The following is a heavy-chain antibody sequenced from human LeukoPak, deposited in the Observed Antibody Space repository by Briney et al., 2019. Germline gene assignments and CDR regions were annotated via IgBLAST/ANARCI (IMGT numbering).Heavy chain of an antibody. J-gene: IGHJ6*02. Sequence: PSETLSLTCTVSGGSISSGGYYWSWIRQHPGKGLEWIGYIYYSGSTYYNPSLKSRVTISVDTSKNQFSLKLSSVTAADTAVYYCARVWIPYYYYGMDVWGQGTTVTVSS. CDR3: ARVWIPYYYYGMDV. D-gene: IGHD1-1*01. V-gene: IGHV4-31*03. CDR1: GGSISSGGYY. CDR2: IYYSGST.